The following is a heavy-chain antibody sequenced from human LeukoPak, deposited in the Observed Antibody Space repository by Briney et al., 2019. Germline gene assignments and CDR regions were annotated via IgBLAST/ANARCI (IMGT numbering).Heavy chain of an antibody. CDR1: GYTFPNLD. CDR2: MNFNSGVT. CDR3: AKVGLGNTAIHI. V-gene: IGHV1-8*02. J-gene: IGHJ3*02. Sequence: GASVKVSCKASGYTFPNLDINRGREATGQGVGWRGWMNFNSGVTGYAQKFQGRVTMTMNTAISTDYMELSSLKSEDTAIYYFAKVGLGNTAIHIWGQGTMVTVSS. D-gene: IGHD5-18*01.